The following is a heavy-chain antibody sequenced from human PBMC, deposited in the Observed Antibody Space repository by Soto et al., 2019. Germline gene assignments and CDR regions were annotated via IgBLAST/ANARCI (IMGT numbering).Heavy chain of an antibody. V-gene: IGHV1-18*01. Sequence: GASVKVSCKASGYTFTSYGISWVRQAPGQGLEWMGWISAYNGNTNYAQKLQGRVTMTTDTSTSTAYMELRSLRSDDTAVYYCARGYFDWLSGPYYFDYWGQGTLVTVSS. D-gene: IGHD3-9*01. J-gene: IGHJ4*02. CDR2: ISAYNGNT. CDR1: GYTFTSYG. CDR3: ARGYFDWLSGPYYFDY.